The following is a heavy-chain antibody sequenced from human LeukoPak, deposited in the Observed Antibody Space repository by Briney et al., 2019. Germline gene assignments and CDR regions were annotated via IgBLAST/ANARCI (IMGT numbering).Heavy chain of an antibody. D-gene: IGHD3-16*01. J-gene: IGHJ4*02. Sequence: GGSLRLSCAASGFSVSSNYMSWVRQAPGKGLEWVSVRHTDGRTYYADSVKGRFTISRDNSKNTLYLQMNSLRAEDTAVYYCARHATPWGYYWGQGTLVTVSS. CDR2: RHTDGRT. V-gene: IGHV3-66*04. CDR1: GFSVSSNY. CDR3: ARHATPWGYY.